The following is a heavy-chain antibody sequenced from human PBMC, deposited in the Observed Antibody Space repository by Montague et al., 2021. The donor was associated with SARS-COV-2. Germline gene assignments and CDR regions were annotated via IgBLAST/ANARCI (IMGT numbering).Heavy chain of an antibody. J-gene: IGHJ6*02. CDR1: GDSISTSY. CDR3: ARADRRSLETTDPYYYKGLDV. D-gene: IGHD3-22*01. V-gene: IGHV4-59*01. CDR2: IYYSGRT. Sequence: SETLSLTCTVSGDSISTSYWAWIRQPPGKGLEWIGYIYYSGRTSYNSSLKSRVSISVDTSKNQFSLNLSSVTAADTAVYFCARADRRSLETTDPYYYKGLDVWGQGTPVTVSS.